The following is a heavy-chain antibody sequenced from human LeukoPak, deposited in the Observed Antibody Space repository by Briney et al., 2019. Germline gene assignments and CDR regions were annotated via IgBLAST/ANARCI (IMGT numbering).Heavy chain of an antibody. Sequence: ASVKVSCMASGYTFTGYYMHWVRQAPGQGLEWMGWINPNSGGTNYAQKLQGRVTMTRNTYISTAYMELSRLRSDDTAVYYCARDPPGIAVAGFDYWGQGTLVTVSS. CDR3: ARDPPGIAVAGFDY. J-gene: IGHJ4*02. D-gene: IGHD6-19*01. CDR1: GYTFTGYY. CDR2: INPNSGGT. V-gene: IGHV1-2*02.